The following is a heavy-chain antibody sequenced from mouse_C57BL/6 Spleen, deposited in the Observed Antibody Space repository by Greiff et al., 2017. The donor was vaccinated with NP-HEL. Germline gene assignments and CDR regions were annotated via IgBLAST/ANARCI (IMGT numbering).Heavy chain of an antibody. D-gene: IGHD1-1*01. J-gene: IGHJ4*01. CDR1: GYTFTSYW. CDR3: ARGSSPSYAMDY. V-gene: IGHV1-69*01. CDR2: IDPSDSYT. Sequence: VQLQQPGAELVMPGASVKLSCKASGYTFTSYWMHWVKQRPGQGLEWIGEIDPSDSYTNYNQKFKGKSTLTVDKSSSTAYMQLSSLTSEDSAVYYCARGSSPSYAMDYWGQGTSVTVSS.